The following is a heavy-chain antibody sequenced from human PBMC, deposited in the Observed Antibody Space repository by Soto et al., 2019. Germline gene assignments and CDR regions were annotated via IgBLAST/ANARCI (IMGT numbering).Heavy chain of an antibody. J-gene: IGHJ4*02. Sequence: SETLSLTCAVYGGSFSGYYGSWIRQPPGKGLEWIGEINHSGSTNYNPSLKSRVTISVDTSKNQFSLKLSSVTAADTAVYYCARAKYYDYIWGSYRSKYYFDYWGQGTLVTVSS. CDR2: INHSGST. V-gene: IGHV4-34*01. CDR3: ARAKYYDYIWGSYRSKYYFDY. CDR1: GGSFSGYY. D-gene: IGHD3-16*02.